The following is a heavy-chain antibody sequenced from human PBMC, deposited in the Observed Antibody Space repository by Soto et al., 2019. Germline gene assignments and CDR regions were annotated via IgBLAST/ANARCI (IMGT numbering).Heavy chain of an antibody. CDR1: GYTFSAFA. CDR3: AMGDILVADY. V-gene: IGHV1-3*01. Sequence: QVQLVQSGAEVKKPGASVKVSCKASGYTFSAFAMHWVRQATGQRLECMGWINAGNGNTKYSQKLQDRVTITRDTSASTDYMELSSLRSEDTSVYYCAMGDILVADYWGQGTLVTVSS. J-gene: IGHJ4*02. D-gene: IGHD2-15*01. CDR2: INAGNGNT.